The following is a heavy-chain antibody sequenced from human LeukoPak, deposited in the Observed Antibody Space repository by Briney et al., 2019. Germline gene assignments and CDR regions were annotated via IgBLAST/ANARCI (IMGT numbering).Heavy chain of an antibody. D-gene: IGHD3-22*01. J-gene: IGHJ4*02. V-gene: IGHV4-38-2*02. CDR1: GYSISSGYY. CDR3: ARYTANTAGYSFDF. Sequence: SETLSLTCTVSGYSISSGYYRSWIRQPPGKGLEWIATIHHSGVTYYNPSLKSRVTMSVDTSKNQFSLKLGSVTAASTAVYYCARYTANTAGYSFDFWGQGALVTVSS. CDR2: IHHSGVT.